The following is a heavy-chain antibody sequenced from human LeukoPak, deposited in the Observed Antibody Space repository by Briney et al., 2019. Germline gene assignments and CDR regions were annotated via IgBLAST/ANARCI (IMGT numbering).Heavy chain of an antibody. CDR2: ISYRISPT. CDR3: TQTRIGTN. J-gene: IGHJ4*02. D-gene: IGHD1-14*01. CDR1: GFTFSDCD. V-gene: IGHV3-21*06. Sequence: PGGSLRLSCTASGFTFSDCDMNWVRQAPGSGLEWVSAISYRISPTYYADSVKGRFTISRDNAKNSLYLEMNSLRVEDTAVYYCTQTRIGTNWGQGTLVTVSS.